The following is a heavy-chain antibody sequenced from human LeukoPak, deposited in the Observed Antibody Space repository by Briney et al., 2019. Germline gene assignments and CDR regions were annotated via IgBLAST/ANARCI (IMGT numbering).Heavy chain of an antibody. D-gene: IGHD4-17*01. CDR2: IYYSGST. CDR1: VGSISSGGYY. J-gene: IGHJ4*02. V-gene: IGHV4-31*03. Sequence: SQTLSLTCTVSVGSISSGGYYWSWIRPHPGKGLEWIGYIYYSGSTYYNPSLKSRVTISVDTSKNQFSLKLSSVTAADTAVYYCARDGGFYGDYLRVWGQGTLVTVSS. CDR3: ARDGGFYGDYLRV.